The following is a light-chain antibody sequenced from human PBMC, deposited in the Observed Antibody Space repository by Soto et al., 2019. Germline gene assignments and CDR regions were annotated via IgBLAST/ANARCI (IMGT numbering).Light chain of an antibody. CDR2: GAS. Sequence: EIVLTQSPGTLSLSPGERATLSCRASQSVSSSYLAWYQQQPGQAPRLLIYGASSRATGIPDRFSGSGSGTDFTLTISRLEPEDFEVYYCQQYGSSSWTFGPGPTVDI. CDR3: QQYGSSSWT. V-gene: IGKV3-20*01. CDR1: QSVSSSY. J-gene: IGKJ1*01.